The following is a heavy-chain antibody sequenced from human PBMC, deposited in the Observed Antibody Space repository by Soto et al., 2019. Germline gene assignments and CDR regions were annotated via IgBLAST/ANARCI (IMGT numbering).Heavy chain of an antibody. CDR2: IYYSGST. CDR3: ARLTLPAVCFDY. V-gene: IGHV4-39*01. CDR1: GGSISSSSYY. D-gene: IGHD2-8*02. J-gene: IGHJ4*02. Sequence: KPSETLSLTCTVSGGSISSSSYYWGWIRQPPGKGLEWIGSIYYSGSTYYNPSLKSRVTISVDTSKNQLSLKLSSVTAADTAVYYCARLTLPAVCFDYWGQGTLVTVSS.